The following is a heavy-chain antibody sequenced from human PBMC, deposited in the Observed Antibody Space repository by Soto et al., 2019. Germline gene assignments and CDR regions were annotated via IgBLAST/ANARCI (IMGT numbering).Heavy chain of an antibody. Sequence: PVGSPRLSGTASGFTLSSHWMHWVRQVPGRGLVWVARINKDGSSIDFADSVKGRFAISRENAKNTLFLQMDSLRPEDMAVYYCVRALTGSRNGLDIWGQGTMVTVSS. V-gene: IGHV3-74*01. J-gene: IGHJ3*02. D-gene: IGHD3-9*01. CDR1: GFTLSSHW. CDR2: INKDGSSI. CDR3: VRALTGSRNGLDI.